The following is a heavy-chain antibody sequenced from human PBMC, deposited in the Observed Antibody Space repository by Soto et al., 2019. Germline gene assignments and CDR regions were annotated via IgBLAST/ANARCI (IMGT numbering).Heavy chain of an antibody. D-gene: IGHD6-13*01. V-gene: IGHV1-46*01. CDR3: ARGFYSTSWYFLFDF. CDR2: LNPSGGGA. Sequence: GSSVKVSCKASGYTFIDHYIHWVRQASGQGLEWMGMLNPSGGGASYAQKFQGRVTMTRDTSTSTVYMELSGLTSEDTAVYYCARGFYSTSWYFLFDFWGQGTLVTVAS. CDR1: GYTFIDHY. J-gene: IGHJ4*02.